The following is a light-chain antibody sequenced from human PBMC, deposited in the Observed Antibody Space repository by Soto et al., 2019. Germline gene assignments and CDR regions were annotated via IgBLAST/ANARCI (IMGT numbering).Light chain of an antibody. CDR3: QSYDSSLSGSV. Sequence: QSVLTQPPSVSGAPGQRVTISCTGSSSNIGAGYDVHWYQQLPGTAPKLLIYGNSNRPSGVPDRFSGSKSGTSASLAITGHQAEDEADSYCQSYDSSLSGSVFGGGTKLTVL. J-gene: IGLJ3*02. CDR2: GNS. V-gene: IGLV1-40*01. CDR1: SSNIGAGYD.